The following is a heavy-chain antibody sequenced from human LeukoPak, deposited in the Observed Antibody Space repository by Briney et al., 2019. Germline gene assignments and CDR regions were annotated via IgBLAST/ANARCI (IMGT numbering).Heavy chain of an antibody. D-gene: IGHD2-2*01. V-gene: IGHV3-21*01. Sequence: PGGSLRLSCAASGFTFSSYSMNWVRQAPGKGLEWFSSISSSSSYIYYADSVKGRFTISRDNAKNSLYLQMNSLRAEDTAVYYCARVQGSSTSPAWYWGQGTLVTVSS. CDR1: GFTFSSYS. J-gene: IGHJ4*02. CDR2: ISSSSSYI. CDR3: ARVQGSSTSPAWY.